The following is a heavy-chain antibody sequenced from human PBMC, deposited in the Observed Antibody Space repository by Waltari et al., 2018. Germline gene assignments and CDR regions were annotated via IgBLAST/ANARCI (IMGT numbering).Heavy chain of an antibody. D-gene: IGHD3-10*01. Sequence: EVQLVESGGGLVKPGGSLRLSCAASGFTFSSYSMNWVRQAPGKGLEWVSSISSSSSYIYYADSVKGRFTISRDNAKNSLYLQMNSLRAEDTAVYYCARDRERMVQGDRGGYWGQGTLVTVSS. J-gene: IGHJ4*02. CDR3: ARDRERMVQGDRGGY. CDR1: GFTFSSYS. CDR2: ISSSSSYI. V-gene: IGHV3-21*01.